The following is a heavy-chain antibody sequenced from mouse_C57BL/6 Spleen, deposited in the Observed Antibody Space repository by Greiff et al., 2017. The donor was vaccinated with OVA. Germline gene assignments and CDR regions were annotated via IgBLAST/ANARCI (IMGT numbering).Heavy chain of an antibody. CDR3: ARRSHYDYDENFDY. CDR2: INPGSGGT. D-gene: IGHD2-4*01. CDR1: GYAFTNYL. Sequence: VQLQQSGAELVRPGTSVKVSCKASGYAFTNYLIEWVKQRPGPGLEWIGVINPGSGGTNYNEKFKGKATLTADKSSSTAYMQLSSLTSEDSAVYFCARRSHYDYDENFDYWGQGTTLTVSS. J-gene: IGHJ2*01. V-gene: IGHV1-54*01.